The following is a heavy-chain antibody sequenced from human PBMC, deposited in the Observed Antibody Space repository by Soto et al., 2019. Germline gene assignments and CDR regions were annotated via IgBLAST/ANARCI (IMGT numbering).Heavy chain of an antibody. Sequence: SETLSLTCAVSGGSISSGGYSWSWIRQPPGKGLEWIGDIYHSGSTYYNPSLKSRVTISVDTSKNQFSLKLSSVTAADTAVYYCARGSGSGGSYVWFDPWGQGTLVTVSS. V-gene: IGHV4-30-2*01. CDR1: GGSISSGGYS. CDR2: IYHSGST. J-gene: IGHJ5*02. CDR3: ARGSGSGGSYVWFDP. D-gene: IGHD1-26*01.